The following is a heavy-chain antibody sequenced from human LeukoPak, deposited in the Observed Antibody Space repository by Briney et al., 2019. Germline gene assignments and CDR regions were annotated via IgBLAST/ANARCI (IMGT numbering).Heavy chain of an antibody. CDR3: ARKTSLPDY. CDR1: GGSSSGYY. CDR2: INHSGST. J-gene: IGHJ4*02. V-gene: IGHV4-34*01. Sequence: SETLSLTCAVYGGSSSGYYWSWIRQPPGKGLEWIGEINHSGSTNYNPSLKSRVTISVDTSKNQFSLKLSSVTAADTAVYYCARKTSLPDYWGQGTLVTVSS.